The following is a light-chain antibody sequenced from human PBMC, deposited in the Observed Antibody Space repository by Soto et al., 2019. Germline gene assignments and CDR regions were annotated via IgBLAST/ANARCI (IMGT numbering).Light chain of an antibody. CDR3: QQLSNWART. CDR2: DAS. Sequence: IVLTQSPATLSLFPGESATLSCRASLSVSRYLACYQQKPGQAPRLLIYDASHRATGIPARFSGSGSGTAFTLTISGRDPEDFTLYYLQQLSNWARTFGTGNKVDIK. CDR1: LSVSRY. J-gene: IGKJ3*01. V-gene: IGKV3-11*01.